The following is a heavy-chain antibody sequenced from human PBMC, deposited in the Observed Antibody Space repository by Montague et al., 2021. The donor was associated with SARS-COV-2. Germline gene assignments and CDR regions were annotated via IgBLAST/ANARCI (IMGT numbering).Heavy chain of an antibody. J-gene: IGHJ6*02. CDR2: IYYSGST. CDR1: GGSISSDCYY. V-gene: IGHV4-31*03. CDR3: ARGEGVMVYVYGMDV. D-gene: IGHD2-8*01. Sequence: TLSLTCTVSGGSISSDCYYWSWIRQHPGKGLEWIGYIYYSGSTNYNPSLKSRLTISVDTSKNQFSLKLSSVTAADTAVYYCARGEGVMVYVYGMDVWGQGTTVTVSS.